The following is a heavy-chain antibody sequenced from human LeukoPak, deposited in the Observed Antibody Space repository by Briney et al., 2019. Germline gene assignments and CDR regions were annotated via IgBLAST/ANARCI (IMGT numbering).Heavy chain of an antibody. D-gene: IGHD3-16*01. CDR2: IYSSGRT. J-gene: IGHJ4*02. Sequence: PGGSLRLSCTASGFIVSSNYMKWVRQAPGKGLEWVSVIYSSGRTYYADSVKGRFTISRDNSRNTLYLQMNSLRAEDTAVYYCAKDRSKGSYGDDFDFWGQGTLVTVSS. CDR1: GFIVSSNY. V-gene: IGHV3-66*03. CDR3: AKDRSKGSYGDDFDF.